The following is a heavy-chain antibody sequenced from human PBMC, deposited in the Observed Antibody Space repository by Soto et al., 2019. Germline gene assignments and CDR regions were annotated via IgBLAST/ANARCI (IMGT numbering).Heavy chain of an antibody. CDR2: ISAYNGNT. J-gene: IGHJ6*02. D-gene: IGHD4-4*01. CDR3: ARTADYSNYYYDGMDV. Sequence: QVQLVQSGAEVKKPGASVKVSCKASGYTFTSYGISWVRQAPGQGLEWMGWISAYNGNTNYAQKLQGRDTMTTDTSTSTACMELRSLRSDDTAVYYCARTADYSNYYYDGMDVWGRGTTVTVSS. CDR1: GYTFTSYG. V-gene: IGHV1-18*01.